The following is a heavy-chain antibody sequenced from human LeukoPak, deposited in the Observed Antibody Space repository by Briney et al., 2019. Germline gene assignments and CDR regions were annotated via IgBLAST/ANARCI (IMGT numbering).Heavy chain of an antibody. CDR2: IYPGDSDT. J-gene: IGHJ4*02. CDR3: ARLGRYPLPDF. V-gene: IGHV5-51*01. Sequence: PGESLKISCKCSGYTFITYWIGWVRQMPGKGLEWMGIIYPGDSDTRYSPSFQGQVTISADKSISTAYLQWSSLKASDTAMYCARLGRYPLPDFWGQGTLVTVSS. D-gene: IGHD2-2*02. CDR1: GYTFITYW.